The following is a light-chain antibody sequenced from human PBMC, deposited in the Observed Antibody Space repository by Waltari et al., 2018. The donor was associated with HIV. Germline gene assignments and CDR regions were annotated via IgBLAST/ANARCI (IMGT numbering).Light chain of an antibody. CDR3: CSYAGSSSSVV. CDR1: SSDVGSYNI. V-gene: IGLV2-23*02. J-gene: IGLJ2*01. CDR2: EVN. Sequence: SALTQSAFASGSPGQSITISCTGTSSDVGSYNIVSWYQHHPGKAPKLMIYEVNTRPSGVSERCSGSKSGSTASLTISGLQAEDEADYYCCSYAGSSSSVVFGGGTKLTVL.